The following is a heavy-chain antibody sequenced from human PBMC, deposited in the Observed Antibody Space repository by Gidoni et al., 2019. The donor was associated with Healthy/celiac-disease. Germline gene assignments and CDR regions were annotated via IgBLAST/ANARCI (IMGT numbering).Heavy chain of an antibody. Sequence: QVQLVQSGAEVKKPGASVKVSCKASGYTFTSYYMHWVRQAPGQGLEWMGIINPSGGSTSYAQKFQGRVTMTRDTSTSTVYMELSSLRSEDTAVYYCARGSLVRGVIGPFGYWGQGTLVTVSS. J-gene: IGHJ4*02. V-gene: IGHV1-46*03. D-gene: IGHD3-10*01. CDR3: ARGSLVRGVIGPFGY. CDR1: GYTFTSYY. CDR2: INPSGGST.